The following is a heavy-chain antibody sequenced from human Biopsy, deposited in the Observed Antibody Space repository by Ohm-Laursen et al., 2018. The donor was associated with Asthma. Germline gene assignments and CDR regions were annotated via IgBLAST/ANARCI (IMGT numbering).Heavy chain of an antibody. CDR2: ISASGVRT. CDR1: GFTFSNYG. CDR3: AKITTDRQKANNWFDP. V-gene: IGHV3-23*01. D-gene: IGHD3-22*01. Sequence: GSLRLSCAASGFTFSNYGMHWVRQAPGKGLEWVSSISASGVRTFYADSVKGRFTVSRDSSRNTLYLQLSTLRVGDTAVYFCAKITTDRQKANNWFDPWGQGTLVTVSS. J-gene: IGHJ5*02.